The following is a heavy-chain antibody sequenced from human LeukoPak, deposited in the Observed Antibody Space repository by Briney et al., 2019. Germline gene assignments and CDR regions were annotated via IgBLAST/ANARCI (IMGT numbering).Heavy chain of an antibody. V-gene: IGHV3-53*01. CDR3: ARPTDGDSTRYGMDV. Sequence: GGSLRLSCAASGFVVGGNYMSWVRQAPGKGLEWVSVIYSGGSTYYADSVKGRFSTSRDSSTSTLFLQMDSLRVEDTAMCYCARPTDGDSTRYGMDVWGQGTTVIVSS. D-gene: IGHD2-21*02. CDR1: GFVVGGNY. J-gene: IGHJ6*02. CDR2: IYSGGST.